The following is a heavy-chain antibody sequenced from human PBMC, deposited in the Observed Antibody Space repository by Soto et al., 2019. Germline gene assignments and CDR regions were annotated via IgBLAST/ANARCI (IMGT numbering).Heavy chain of an antibody. V-gene: IGHV1-18*01. D-gene: IGHD1-1*01. CDR3: ARDLLRETWRTNYLDF. J-gene: IGHJ4*02. Sequence: ASVKVSFKTTGYTFSSFGVSWVRQAPGHGLEWVGWISSYNDDKKYAQKFQGRVTITKDTSTNTAYMELRSLTSDDTGVYYCARDLLRETWRTNYLDFWGQGTPVTVSS. CDR2: ISSYNDDK. CDR1: GYTFSSFG.